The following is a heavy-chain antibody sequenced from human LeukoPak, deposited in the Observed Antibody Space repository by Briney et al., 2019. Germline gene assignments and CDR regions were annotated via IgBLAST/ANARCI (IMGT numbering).Heavy chain of an antibody. V-gene: IGHV4-34*01. D-gene: IGHD4-17*01. Sequence: SETLSLACAAYGGSFSGYYWSWVRQPPGKGLEWVGEINHSGSSNYNPSLKSRVTISENTSKNQYSLELSSVTAADTAVYYCARGEDGDYYFQHWGQGTLVTVS. CDR3: ARGEDGDYYFQH. CDR2: INHSGSS. CDR1: GGSFSGYY. J-gene: IGHJ1*01.